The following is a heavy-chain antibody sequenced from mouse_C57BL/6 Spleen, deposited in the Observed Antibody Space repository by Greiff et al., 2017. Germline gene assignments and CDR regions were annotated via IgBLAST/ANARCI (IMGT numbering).Heavy chain of an antibody. V-gene: IGHV1-50*01. CDR3: ARLPEKGAMDY. Sequence: QVQLKQPGAELVKPGASVKLSCKASGYTFTSYWMQWVKQRPGQGLEWIGEIDPSDSYTNYNQKFKGKATLTVDTSSSTAYMQLSSLTSEDSAVYYCARLPEKGAMDYWGQGTSVTVSS. J-gene: IGHJ4*01. CDR2: IDPSDSYT. CDR1: GYTFTSYW.